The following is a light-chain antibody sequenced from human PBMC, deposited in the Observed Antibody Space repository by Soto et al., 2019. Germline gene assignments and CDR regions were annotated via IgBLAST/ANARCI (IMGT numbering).Light chain of an antibody. Sequence: SVLTQPPSVSAAPGQKVTISCSGSSSNIGSNYVSWYQQLPGTAPKLLIYDNNKRPSGIPDRCSGSKSGTSATLGITGLQTGDEADYYCGTWDSSLSAVVFGGGTKLTVL. J-gene: IGLJ2*01. V-gene: IGLV1-51*01. CDR1: SSNIGSNY. CDR2: DNN. CDR3: GTWDSSLSAVV.